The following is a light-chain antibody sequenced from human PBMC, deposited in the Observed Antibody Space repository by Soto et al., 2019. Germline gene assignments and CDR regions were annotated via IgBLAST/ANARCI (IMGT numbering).Light chain of an antibody. CDR3: SAYTARSTLV. CDR2: EVR. J-gene: IGLJ3*02. CDR1: SSDVGAYNL. V-gene: IGLV2-14*03. Sequence: QSAVTQPASVSGSPGQSITISCTGTSSDVGAYNLVSWYQQHPGTAPKLIIYEVRNRPSGISSRFSGSRSGNTASLTISGLQAEDEGDYYCSAYTARSTLVFGGGTKLTVL.